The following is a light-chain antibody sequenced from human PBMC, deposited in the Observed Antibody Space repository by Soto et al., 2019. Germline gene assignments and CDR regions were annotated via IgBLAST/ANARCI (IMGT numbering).Light chain of an antibody. CDR2: GAS. Sequence: EIVLTQSPGILSLSPGERATLSCRASQSVNNNYLAWYQQKPGQAPRLLIYGASSRATGIPDRFSGSGSGTDLTLTISRLEPEDFAVYYCQQYGSSQYTFGQGTKLEIK. CDR1: QSVNNNY. CDR3: QQYGSSQYT. J-gene: IGKJ2*01. V-gene: IGKV3-20*01.